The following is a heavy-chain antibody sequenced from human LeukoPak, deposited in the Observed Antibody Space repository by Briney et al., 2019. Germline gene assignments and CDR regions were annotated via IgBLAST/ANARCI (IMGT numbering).Heavy chain of an antibody. J-gene: IGHJ3*02. CDR2: IRYDGSNK. V-gene: IGHV3-30*02. D-gene: IGHD2-15*01. Sequence: PGGSLRLSCAASGFTFSSYGMHWVRQAPGKGLEWVAFIRYDGSNKYYADSVKGRFTISRDNSKNTLYLQMNSLRAEDTAVYYCAKDNPGYCSGGGCYGAFDIWGQGTMVTVSS. CDR1: GFTFSSYG. CDR3: AKDNPGYCSGGGCYGAFDI.